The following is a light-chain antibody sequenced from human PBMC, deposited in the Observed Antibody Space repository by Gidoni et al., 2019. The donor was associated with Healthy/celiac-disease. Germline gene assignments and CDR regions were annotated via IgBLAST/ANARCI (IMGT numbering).Light chain of an antibody. V-gene: IGKV1-9*01. CDR2: AAS. CDR1: QGISSY. J-gene: IGKJ3*01. Sequence: DIQLTQSPSYLSASVGDRVTITCRASQGISSYLAWYQQKPGKAPKLLIYAASTLQSGVPSRFSGSGSGTGLALTLSSLRPEDFATEYYQRLHSYRSTFGHGTKVDIK. CDR3: QRLHSYRST.